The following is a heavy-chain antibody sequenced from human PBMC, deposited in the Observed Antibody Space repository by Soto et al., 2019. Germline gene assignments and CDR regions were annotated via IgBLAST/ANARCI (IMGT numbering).Heavy chain of an antibody. Sequence: EVQLLESGGGLVQPGGSLSLSCAASGFTFSVYAMSWVRQAPGKGPQWVAAVDGRGTSAYYADSVEGRFTISRDNFKNSVSLKMSSMRVEDTAVYFCAKNFLGGSDNEGYFDEWGQGTRVTVSS. V-gene: IGHV3-23*05. CDR3: AKNFLGGSDNEGYFDE. D-gene: IGHD3-10*01. J-gene: IGHJ4*02. CDR1: GFTFSVYA. CDR2: VDGRGTSA.